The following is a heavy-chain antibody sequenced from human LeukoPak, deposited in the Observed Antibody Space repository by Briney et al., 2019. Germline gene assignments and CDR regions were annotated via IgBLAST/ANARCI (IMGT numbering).Heavy chain of an antibody. CDR1: GFTFDDYG. D-gene: IGHD1-26*01. CDR2: ISGSGGST. V-gene: IGHV3-23*01. Sequence: GGSLRLSCAASGFTFDDYGMSWVRQAPGKGLEWVSAISGSGGSTYYADSVKGRFTISRDNSKNTLYLQMNSLRAEDTAVYYCAKSIVGTDAFDIWGQGTMVTVSS. J-gene: IGHJ3*02. CDR3: AKSIVGTDAFDI.